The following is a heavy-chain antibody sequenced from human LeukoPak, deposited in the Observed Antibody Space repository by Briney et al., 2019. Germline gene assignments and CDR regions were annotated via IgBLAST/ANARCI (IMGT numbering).Heavy chain of an antibody. CDR1: GGSINTPNYY. J-gene: IGHJ4*02. D-gene: IGHD3-10*01. CDR3: AREAPISDSGNYYKSLGY. CDR2: IFYSGGT. Sequence: SETLSLTCTVSGGSINTPNYYWGWIRQTPGKGLEWIGNIFYSGGTYYSPSLTSRVTISLDTSRNQFSLKLNSVTAADTAVYYCAREAPISDSGNYYKSLGYWGQGTLVTVSS. V-gene: IGHV4-39*07.